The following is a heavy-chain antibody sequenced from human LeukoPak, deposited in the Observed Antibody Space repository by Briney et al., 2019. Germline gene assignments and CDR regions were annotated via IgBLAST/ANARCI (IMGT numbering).Heavy chain of an antibody. CDR3: ARQHRRYYDSSGYPGDAFDI. V-gene: IGHV4-59*08. CDR1: GGSISSYY. J-gene: IGHJ3*02. Sequence: SETLSLTCTVSGGSISSYYWSWIRQPPGKGLEWIGYIYYSGSTNYNPSLKSRVTISVDTSKNQFSLKLSSVTAADTAVCYCARQHRRYYDSSGYPGDAFDIWGQGTMVTVSS. CDR2: IYYSGST. D-gene: IGHD3-22*01.